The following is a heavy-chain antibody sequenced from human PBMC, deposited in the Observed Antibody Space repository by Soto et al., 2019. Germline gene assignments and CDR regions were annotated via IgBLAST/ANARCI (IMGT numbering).Heavy chain of an antibody. V-gene: IGHV3-23*01. CDR3: ANGRATYGLLTHDY. CDR1: GFTVSSHA. CDR2: ISGSGDGT. D-gene: IGHD3-10*01. J-gene: IGHJ4*02. Sequence: EVQLLESGGGVAQRGGSLRLSCAPSGFTVSSHAMSWVRQAPGKGLEWVASISGSGDGTYYGDSVKGRFTISRDSSSSTLYLQMNNLRGEDTAVYYCANGRATYGLLTHDYWGQGTLVTVSS.